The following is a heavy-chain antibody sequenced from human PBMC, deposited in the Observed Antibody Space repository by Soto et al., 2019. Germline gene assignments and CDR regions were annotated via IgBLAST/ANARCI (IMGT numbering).Heavy chain of an antibody. V-gene: IGHV1-69*01. J-gene: IGHJ6*02. Sequence: QVQLVQXXXXXKKPGSSVKVSCKASGGTFXXYAISWVRQAPGQGLEWRGGIIPIFGTANYAQKFQGRVTITADESTSTAYMELSSLRSEDTAVYYCASLIQSMDVWGQGTTVTVSS. CDR1: GGTFXXYA. CDR3: ASLIQSMDV. CDR2: IIPIFGTA.